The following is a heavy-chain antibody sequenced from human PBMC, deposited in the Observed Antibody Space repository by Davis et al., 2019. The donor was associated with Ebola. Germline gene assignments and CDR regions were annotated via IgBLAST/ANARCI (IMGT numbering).Heavy chain of an antibody. Sequence: GGSLRLSCAASGFTFGSYGMTWVRQAPGKGLEWVANIKQDGSEKYYVDSVKGRFTISRDNAKNSLYLQMNSLRAEDTAVYYCARRLHATAAFDYWGQGTLVTVSS. D-gene: IGHD4-11*01. CDR3: ARRLHATAAFDY. CDR1: GFTFGSYG. CDR2: IKQDGSEK. J-gene: IGHJ4*02. V-gene: IGHV3-7*01.